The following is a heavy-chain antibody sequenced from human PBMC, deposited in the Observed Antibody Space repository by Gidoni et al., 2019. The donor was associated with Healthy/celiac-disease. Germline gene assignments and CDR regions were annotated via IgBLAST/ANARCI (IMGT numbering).Heavy chain of an antibody. V-gene: IGHV3-53*01. CDR3: VMTYYDFWSGYPNWFDP. CDR1: VFTVISNY. CDR2: MYSGGST. J-gene: IGHJ5*02. Sequence: EVPLVESGVGFLQPGWSLILSCAASVFTVISNYMSWVRQAPGKGSEWVSVMYSGGSTYYADSVKGRFTISRDNSKKPLYLQMNSLRAEDTAVYYCVMTYYDFWSGYPNWFDPWVQGTLVTVSS. D-gene: IGHD3-3*01.